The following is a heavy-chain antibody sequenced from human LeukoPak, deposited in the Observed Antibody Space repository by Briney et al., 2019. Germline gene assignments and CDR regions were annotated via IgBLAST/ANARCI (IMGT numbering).Heavy chain of an antibody. D-gene: IGHD6-19*01. CDR2: ISGSGGST. CDR1: RFTFSSYA. V-gene: IGHV3-23*01. J-gene: IGHJ4*02. CDR3: AKISSSVPKIAVAGTDFDY. Sequence: PGGSLRLSCAASRFTFSSYAMSWVRQAPGKGLEWVSAISGSGGSTYYADSVKGRFTISRDNSKNTLYLQMNSLRAEDTAVYYCAKISSSVPKIAVAGTDFDYWGQGTLVTVSS.